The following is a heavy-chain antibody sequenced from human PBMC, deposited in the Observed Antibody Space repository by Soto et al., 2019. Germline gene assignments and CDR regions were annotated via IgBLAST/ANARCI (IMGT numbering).Heavy chain of an antibody. CDR3: ASNPSYYYGSGSYYKGTRYYFDY. D-gene: IGHD3-10*01. V-gene: IGHV4-31*03. Sequence: SEALSLTCTVSGGSISSGGDYWSWIRQHPGKGLEWIGFIYYSGNTYYSPSLKSRVTISVDMSKNQFSLKLSSVTAADTAVYYCASNPSYYYGSGSYYKGTRYYFDYWGQGTLVTVSS. CDR1: GGSISSGGDY. CDR2: IYYSGNT. J-gene: IGHJ4*02.